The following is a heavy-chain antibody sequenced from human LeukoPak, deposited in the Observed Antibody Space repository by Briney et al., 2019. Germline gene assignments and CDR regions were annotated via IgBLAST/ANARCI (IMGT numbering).Heavy chain of an antibody. D-gene: IGHD1-26*01. Sequence: GGSLRLSCAESGFTFSSYGMHWVRQAPGKGLEWVAVIWYDGSNKYYADSVKGRFTISRDNSKNTLYLQMNSLRAEDTAVYYCARDPGTYAFDIWGQGTMVTVSS. V-gene: IGHV3-33*01. CDR3: ARDPGTYAFDI. J-gene: IGHJ3*02. CDR1: GFTFSSYG. CDR2: IWYDGSNK.